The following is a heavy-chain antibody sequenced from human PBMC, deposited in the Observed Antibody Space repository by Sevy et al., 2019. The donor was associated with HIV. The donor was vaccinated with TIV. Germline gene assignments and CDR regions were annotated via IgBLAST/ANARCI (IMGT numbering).Heavy chain of an antibody. CDR3: AKEDYGGNLPNYFAS. V-gene: IGHV3-30*02. CDR1: GFTFSNYA. D-gene: IGHD4-17*01. CDR2: IWSDGAYQ. J-gene: IGHJ4*02. Sequence: GGSLRLSCAATGFTFSNYAMHWVRQAPGKGMEWVAIIWSDGAYQYHGDSVKGRFTISRDNSKNTLYLQMDSVRPEDTAVYYCAKEDYGGNLPNYFASWGQGTRVTVSS.